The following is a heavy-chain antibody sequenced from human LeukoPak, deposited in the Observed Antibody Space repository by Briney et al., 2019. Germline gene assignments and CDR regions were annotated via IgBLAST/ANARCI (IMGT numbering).Heavy chain of an antibody. Sequence: GGSLRLSCAAAGFTFDDYGMSWVRQAPGKGLEWVSGINWNGGRTGYADSVKGRFTISRDNAKNSLYLQMNSLRAEDTALYYCARTRIAGRVVWSGYYFDYWGQGTLVTVSS. J-gene: IGHJ4*02. CDR3: ARTRIAGRVVWSGYYFDY. D-gene: IGHD6-6*01. V-gene: IGHV3-20*04. CDR2: INWNGGRT. CDR1: GFTFDDYG.